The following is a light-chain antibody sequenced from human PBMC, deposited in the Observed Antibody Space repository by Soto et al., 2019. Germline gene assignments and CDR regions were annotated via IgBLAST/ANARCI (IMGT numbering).Light chain of an antibody. CDR2: DAS. CDR1: QSIGSW. J-gene: IGKJ1*01. V-gene: IGKV1-5*01. Sequence: DIQMTQSPSTLSASVGDRVTITCRASQSIGSWLAWYQQKPGKAPKLLIYDASSLESGVPSRFSGSGSGTEFTLTITSLQPDDFATYYCQQYNSYPWTLGQGTKVDIK. CDR3: QQYNSYPWT.